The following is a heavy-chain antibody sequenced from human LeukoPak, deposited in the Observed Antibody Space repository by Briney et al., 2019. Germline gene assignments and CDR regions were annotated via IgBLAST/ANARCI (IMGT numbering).Heavy chain of an antibody. V-gene: IGHV4-59*01. CDR2: IYVSGST. D-gene: IGHD2-2*02. CDR3: ARGICSSTNCYNVFDS. Sequence: SETLSLTCTVSGGSMSSYFWTWIRQPPGKGLEWIGYIYVSGSTNYNPSLKSRVTISVDTSKNQSSLKLNSMTAADTAVYYCARGICSSTNCYNVFDSWGQGSLVTVSS. CDR1: GGSMSSYF. J-gene: IGHJ4*02.